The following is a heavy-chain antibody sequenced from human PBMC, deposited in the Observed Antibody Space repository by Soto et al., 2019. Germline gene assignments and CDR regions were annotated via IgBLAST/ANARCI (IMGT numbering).Heavy chain of an antibody. CDR2: IIPIFGTA. Sequence: QVQLVQSGAEVKKPGSSVKVSCKASGGTFSSYAISWVRQAPGQGLEWMGGIIPIFGTANYAQKFQGRVTITADESTSTAYRELSSLRSEDTAVYYCARVGSGSYYNPAHWCDPWGQGTLVTVSS. V-gene: IGHV1-69*12. CDR3: ARVGSGSYYNPAHWCDP. CDR1: GGTFSSYA. D-gene: IGHD3-10*01. J-gene: IGHJ5*02.